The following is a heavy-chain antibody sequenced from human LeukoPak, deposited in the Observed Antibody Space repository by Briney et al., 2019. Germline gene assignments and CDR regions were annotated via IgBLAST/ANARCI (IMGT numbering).Heavy chain of an antibody. Sequence: GGSLRLSCAASGFTFSSYWMHWVRQAPGKGLVWVSRINSDGSSTSDADSVKGRFTISRDNAKNTLYLQMNSLRAEDTAVYYCARTGTHRYFDLWGRGTLVTVSS. CDR2: INSDGSST. CDR1: GFTFSSYW. D-gene: IGHD1-1*01. CDR3: ARTGTHRYFDL. V-gene: IGHV3-74*01. J-gene: IGHJ2*01.